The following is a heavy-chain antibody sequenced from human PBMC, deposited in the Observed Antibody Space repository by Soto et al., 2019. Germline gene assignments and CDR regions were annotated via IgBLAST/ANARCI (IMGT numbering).Heavy chain of an antibody. V-gene: IGHV1-69*04. Sequence: ASVKVSCKASGGTFSSYTISWVRQAPGQGLEWMGRIIPILGIANYAQKFQGRVTITADKSTSTAYMELSSLRSEDTAVYYCARDSRHCTNGVCYTGWFDPWGQGTLVTVSS. J-gene: IGHJ5*02. CDR3: ARDSRHCTNGVCYTGWFDP. D-gene: IGHD2-8*01. CDR2: IIPILGIA. CDR1: GGTFSSYT.